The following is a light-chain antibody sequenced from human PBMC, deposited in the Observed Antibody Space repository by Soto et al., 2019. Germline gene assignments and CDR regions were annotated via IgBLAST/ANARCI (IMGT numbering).Light chain of an antibody. V-gene: IGLV2-23*02. CDR2: EVN. Sequence: HSVLTQPASVSGSPGQSITISCTGTSSDVGTYNLVSWYQQYPGKAPKLILYEVNKRPSGVSNRFSGSKSGNSASPTISGPQAEDETVYYCCSYAGGSALYVFGTGTKVTV. CDR1: SSDVGTYNL. CDR3: CSYAGGSALYV. J-gene: IGLJ1*01.